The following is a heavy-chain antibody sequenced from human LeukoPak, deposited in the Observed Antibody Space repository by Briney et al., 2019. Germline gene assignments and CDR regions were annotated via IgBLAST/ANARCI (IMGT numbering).Heavy chain of an antibody. CDR3: ARRDYAAWFDP. Sequence: SETLSPTCNVSGDSITSGGFYWAWIRQSPGKGLEWIGNVYYSGSTQYNPSLRGRVSISMDMTKNQFSLNLNSVSVTDTAIYYCARRDYAAWFDPSGQGPLVTVSS. J-gene: IGHJ5*02. CDR2: VYYSGST. V-gene: IGHV4-39*01. CDR1: GDSITSGGFY. D-gene: IGHD4/OR15-4a*01.